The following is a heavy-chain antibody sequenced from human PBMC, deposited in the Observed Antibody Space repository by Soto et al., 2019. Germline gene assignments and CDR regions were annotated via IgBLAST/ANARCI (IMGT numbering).Heavy chain of an antibody. CDR1: GYSLTSYW. CDR3: ASSGIAVAGTRHAFDI. Sequence: PVESLKISCKGSGYSLTSYWISWVRQMPGKGLEWMGRIDPSDSYTNYSPSFQGHVTISADKSISTAYLQWSSLKASDTAMYYCASSGIAVAGTRHAFDIWGQGTMVTVSS. CDR2: IDPSDSYT. J-gene: IGHJ3*02. V-gene: IGHV5-10-1*01. D-gene: IGHD6-19*01.